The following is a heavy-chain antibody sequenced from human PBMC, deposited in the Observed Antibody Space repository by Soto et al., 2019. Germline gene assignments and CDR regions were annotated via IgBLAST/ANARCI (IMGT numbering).Heavy chain of an antibody. J-gene: IGHJ4*02. CDR1: GFTFSNYP. V-gene: IGHV3-23*01. Sequence: EVQVSESGGGLVQPGGSLRLSCATSGFTFSNYPMNWVRQAPGKGLEWVSGISAGGDRTYYADSVKGRFTIFRDNPKNSVSLRVSSLGVEDTAVFYCARRVWGQGTLVTVSS. CDR3: ARRV. CDR2: ISAGGDRT.